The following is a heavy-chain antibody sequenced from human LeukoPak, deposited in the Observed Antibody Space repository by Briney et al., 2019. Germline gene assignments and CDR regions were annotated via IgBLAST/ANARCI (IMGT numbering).Heavy chain of an antibody. CDR3: ARGNTVTTYYYYYMDV. CDR2: ISSSGSTI. D-gene: IGHD4-17*01. CDR1: GFTFSSYG. V-gene: IGHV3-48*04. J-gene: IGHJ6*03. Sequence: PGGSLRLSCAASGFTFSSYGMSWVRQAPGKGLEWVSYISSSGSTIYYADSVKGRFTISRDNAKNSLYLQMNSLRAEDTAVYYCARGNTVTTYYYYYMDVWGKGTTVTVSS.